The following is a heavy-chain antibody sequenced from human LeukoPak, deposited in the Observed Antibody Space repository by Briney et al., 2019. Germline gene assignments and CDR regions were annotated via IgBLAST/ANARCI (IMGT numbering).Heavy chain of an antibody. V-gene: IGHV4-38-2*02. CDR2: IYHSGST. CDR3: ARDRGGFVVVTRDAFDI. CDR1: GYSISSGYY. J-gene: IGHJ3*02. D-gene: IGHD2-21*02. Sequence: SETLSLTCTVSGYSISSGYYWGWIRQPPGKGLEWIGCIYHSGSTYYNPSLKSRVTISVDTSKNQFSLKLSSVTAADTAVYYCARDRGGFVVVTRDAFDIWGQGTMVTVSS.